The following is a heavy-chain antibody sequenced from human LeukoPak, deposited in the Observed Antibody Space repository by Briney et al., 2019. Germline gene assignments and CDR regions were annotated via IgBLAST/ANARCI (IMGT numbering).Heavy chain of an antibody. J-gene: IGHJ6*03. Sequence: ETLSLTCAVYGGSFSGYYWSWIRQPPGKGLEWIGEINHSGSTNYNPSLKSRVTISVDTSKNQFSLKLSSVTAADTAVYYCARQGRGCSSTSCYGPFYYYYMDVWGKGTTVTISS. CDR3: ARQGRGCSSTSCYGPFYYYYMDV. V-gene: IGHV4-34*01. D-gene: IGHD2-2*01. CDR1: GGSFSGYY. CDR2: INHSGST.